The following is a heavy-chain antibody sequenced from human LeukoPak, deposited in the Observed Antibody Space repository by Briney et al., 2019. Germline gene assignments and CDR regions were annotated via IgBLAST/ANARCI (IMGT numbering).Heavy chain of an antibody. J-gene: IGHJ4*02. CDR3: TTEARANLGYCSGGSCQFDY. Sequence: GGSLRLSCAASGFTVSSNYMSWVRQAPGKGLEWVSVIYSGGSTYYADSVKGRFTISRDNSKNTLYLQMNSLRAEDTAVYYCTTEARANLGYCSGGSCQFDYWGQGTLVTVSS. D-gene: IGHD2-15*01. CDR1: GFTVSSNY. CDR2: IYSGGST. V-gene: IGHV3-66*02.